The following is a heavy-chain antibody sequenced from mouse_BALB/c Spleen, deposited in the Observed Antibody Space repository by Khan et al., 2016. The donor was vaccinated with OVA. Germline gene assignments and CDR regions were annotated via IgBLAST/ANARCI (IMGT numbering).Heavy chain of an antibody. CDR1: GYSITSDYA. CDR2: ISYSGST. Sequence: EVQLQESGPGLMKPSQSLSLTCTVTGYSITSDYAWNWIRQFPGNKLEWMGSISYSGSTSYIPSLKSRISITRDTSKNQFFLQLNSVTTGDTATYYCARWCVYWGQGTLVTVSA. CDR3: ARWCVY. J-gene: IGHJ3*01. V-gene: IGHV3-2*02.